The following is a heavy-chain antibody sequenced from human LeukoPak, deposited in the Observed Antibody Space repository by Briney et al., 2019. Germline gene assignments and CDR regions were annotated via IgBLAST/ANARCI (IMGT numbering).Heavy chain of an antibody. J-gene: IGHJ3*02. CDR2: ISYDGSNK. D-gene: IGHD3-16*01. CDR3: ARPNTYAFDI. V-gene: IGHV3-30-3*01. CDR1: GFTFSSCA. Sequence: PGGSLRLSCAASGFTFSSCAMHWVRQAPGKGLEWVAVISYDGSNKYYADSVKGRFTISRDNSKNTLYLQLNSLRAEDTAVYYCARPNTYAFDIWGQGTMVTVSS.